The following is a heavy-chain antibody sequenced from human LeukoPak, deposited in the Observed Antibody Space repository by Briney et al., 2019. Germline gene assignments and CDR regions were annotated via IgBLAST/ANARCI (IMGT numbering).Heavy chain of an antibody. Sequence: ASVKVSCKASDYTFTSYGISWVRQAPGQGLEWMGWVSAYNGNTNYAQKLQGRVTMTTDTSTSTAYMELRSLRSDNTAVYYCARAKWELRAAEYWGQGTLVTVSS. CDR3: ARAKWELRAAEY. D-gene: IGHD1-26*01. J-gene: IGHJ4*02. CDR1: DYTFTSYG. CDR2: VSAYNGNT. V-gene: IGHV1-18*01.